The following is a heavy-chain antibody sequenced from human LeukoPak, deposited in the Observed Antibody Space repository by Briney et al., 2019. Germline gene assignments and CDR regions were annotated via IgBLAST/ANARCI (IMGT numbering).Heavy chain of an antibody. Sequence: ASVKVSCKVSGYTLTELSMHWVRQALGKGLEWMGGFDPEDGETIYAQKFQGRVTMTEDTSTDTAYMELSSLRSEDTAVYYCATSVALADTAFDYWGQGTLVTVSS. D-gene: IGHD5-18*01. J-gene: IGHJ4*02. CDR2: FDPEDGET. V-gene: IGHV1-24*01. CDR1: GYTLTELS. CDR3: ATSVALADTAFDY.